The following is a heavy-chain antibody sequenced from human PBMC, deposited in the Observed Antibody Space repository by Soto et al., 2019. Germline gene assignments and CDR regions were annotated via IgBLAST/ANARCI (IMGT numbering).Heavy chain of an antibody. Sequence: GGSLRLSCAASGFTFSNHRMHWVRQAPGKGLVWVSLISSDGSTTNYADSVRGRFTISRDNSKNTLYLQMNSLRAEDTAVYYCAGPGYSSQDYWGQGALVTVSS. V-gene: IGHV3-74*01. CDR2: ISSDGSTT. CDR3: AGPGYSSQDY. J-gene: IGHJ4*02. D-gene: IGHD5-18*01. CDR1: GFTFSNHR.